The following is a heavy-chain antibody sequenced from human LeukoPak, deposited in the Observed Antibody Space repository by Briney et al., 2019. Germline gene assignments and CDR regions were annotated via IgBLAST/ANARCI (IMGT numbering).Heavy chain of an antibody. D-gene: IGHD3-22*01. CDR3: AKSLYYYDGSGYPIDY. CDR1: GFTFSSYA. Sequence: GGSLRLSCAASGFTFSSYAMSWVRQAPGKGLEWVSVISGSGGSTYYADSVKGRFTISRDNSKNTLYLLMNSQRAEDTAVYYCAKSLYYYDGSGYPIDYWGQGTLVTVSS. V-gene: IGHV3-23*01. J-gene: IGHJ4*02. CDR2: ISGSGGST.